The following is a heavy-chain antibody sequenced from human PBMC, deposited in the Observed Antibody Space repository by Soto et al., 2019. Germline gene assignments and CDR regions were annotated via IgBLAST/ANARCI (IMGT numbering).Heavy chain of an antibody. Sequence: QVQLQESGPGLVKPSEPLSLTCTVSGGSISNRYWSWIRQPPGTGLEWIGYIYYNGNTNYNPSLKSRVTMSVDTSKNQISLRLSSVTAADTAVYYCARADWYSEYWGQGTLVTVSS. CDR2: IYYNGNT. J-gene: IGHJ4*02. CDR3: ARADWYSEY. CDR1: GGSISNRY. V-gene: IGHV4-59*11. D-gene: IGHD2-21*02.